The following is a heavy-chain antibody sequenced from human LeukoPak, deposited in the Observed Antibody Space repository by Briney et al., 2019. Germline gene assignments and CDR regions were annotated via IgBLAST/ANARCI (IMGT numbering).Heavy chain of an antibody. V-gene: IGHV4-34*01. Sequence: SETLSLTCAVYGGSLSGYYWSWIRQPPGKGLEWIGEINHSGSTNYNPSLKSRVTISVDTPKNQFSLKLSSVTAADTAVYYCARSASMIPTLWGQGTLVTVSS. D-gene: IGHD2/OR15-2a*01. CDR2: INHSGST. CDR1: GGSLSGYY. CDR3: ARSASMIPTL. J-gene: IGHJ4*02.